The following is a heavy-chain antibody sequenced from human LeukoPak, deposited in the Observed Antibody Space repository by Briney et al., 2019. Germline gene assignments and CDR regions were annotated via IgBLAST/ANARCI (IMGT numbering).Heavy chain of an antibody. CDR1: GITFSGFS. Sequence: GGSLRLPSVVSGITFSGFSMMWVRQAPGQGLEWLSFVTTSGNTIFYAESVKDRFTISRDNAKKSLYLQMNSLRDEDTAVYYCARGGGVTAVTMYFDYWGQGTLVTVSS. V-gene: IGHV3-48*02. CDR2: VTTSGNTI. CDR3: ARGGGVTAVTMYFDY. D-gene: IGHD4-23*01. J-gene: IGHJ4*02.